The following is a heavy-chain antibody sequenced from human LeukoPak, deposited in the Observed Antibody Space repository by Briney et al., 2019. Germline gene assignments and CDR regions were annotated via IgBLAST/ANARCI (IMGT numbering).Heavy chain of an antibody. CDR2: ISSSGSTF. Sequence: GGSLRLSCAASGFTFSDYYMSWIRQAPGKGLEWVSYISSSGSTFYYADSVKGRFTISRDNAKNSLYLQMNSLRAEDTAVYYCARDKYCSSTSCYEGYYYSMDVWGKGTTVTISS. J-gene: IGHJ6*03. D-gene: IGHD2-2*01. V-gene: IGHV3-11*01. CDR3: ARDKYCSSTSCYEGYYYSMDV. CDR1: GFTFSDYY.